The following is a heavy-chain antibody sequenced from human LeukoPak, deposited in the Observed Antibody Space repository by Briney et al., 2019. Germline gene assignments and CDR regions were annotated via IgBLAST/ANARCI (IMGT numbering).Heavy chain of an antibody. D-gene: IGHD3-16*01. J-gene: IGHJ3*02. CDR3: ARDPRHFGGKAFDI. V-gene: IGHV1-2*02. Sequence: ASVKVSCKASGYTFTGYYIQWVRQAPGQWLEWMGWSNPNSGGTNYAQKFQGRVTMTRDTSISTAYMELSSLGSDDTAVYYCARDPRHFGGKAFDIWGQGTMVTVSS. CDR1: GYTFTGYY. CDR2: SNPNSGGT.